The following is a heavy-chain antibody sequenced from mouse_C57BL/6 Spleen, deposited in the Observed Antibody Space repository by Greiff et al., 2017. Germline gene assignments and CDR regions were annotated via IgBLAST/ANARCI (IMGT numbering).Heavy chain of an antibody. CDR1: GYTFTSYW. Sequence: QVQLQQPGAELVKPGASVKLSCKASGYTFTSYWMHWVKQRPGQGLEWIGMIHPNSGSTNYNEKFKSKATLTVDKSSSTAYMQLSSLTSEDSAVYYGARSRSYYAMDYWGQGTSVTVSS. CDR2: IHPNSGST. V-gene: IGHV1-64*01. CDR3: ARSRSYYAMDY. J-gene: IGHJ4*01.